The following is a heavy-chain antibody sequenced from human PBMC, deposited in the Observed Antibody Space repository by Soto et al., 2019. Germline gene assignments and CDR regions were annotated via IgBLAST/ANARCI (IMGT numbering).Heavy chain of an antibody. CDR2: IYYSGST. D-gene: IGHD3-3*01. J-gene: IGHJ5*02. CDR3: ARAISTTYYDFWSGYDNWFDP. CDR1: GGSISSYY. V-gene: IGHV4-59*01. Sequence: SETLSLTCTVSGGSISSYYWSWIRQPPGKGLEWIGHIYYSGSTNYNPSLKSRVTISVDTSKNQFSLKLSSVTAADTAVYYCARAISTTYYDFWSGYDNWFDPWGQGTLVTVSS.